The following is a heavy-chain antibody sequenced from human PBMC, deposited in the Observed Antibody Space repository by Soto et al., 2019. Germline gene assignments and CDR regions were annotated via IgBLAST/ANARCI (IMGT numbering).Heavy chain of an antibody. V-gene: IGHV4-34*01. CDR3: AKSKIYFFQSGGYHKVPIGF. CDR2: IYHSGST. Sequence: SETXSLTCAVSVFSWVNYYVVLVRHPPGRGLEWIGEIYHSGSTNYNPSLKSRVTISVDTSKNQFYLKLSSVTAADKAVYYCAKSKIYFFQSGGYHKVPIGFWGPGTLVTV. D-gene: IGHD2-15*01. CDR1: VFSWVNYY. J-gene: IGHJ4*02.